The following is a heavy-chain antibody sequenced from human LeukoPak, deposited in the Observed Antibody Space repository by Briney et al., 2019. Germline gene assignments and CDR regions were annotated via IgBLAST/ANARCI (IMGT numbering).Heavy chain of an antibody. Sequence: GGSLRLSCAASGFTFSSYNMNWVRQAPGKGLEWVAVISYDGSNKYYADSVKGRFTISRDNSKNTLYLQMNSLRAEDTAVYYCAREPGSGGFLDYWGQGTLVTVSS. V-gene: IGHV3-30-3*01. CDR3: AREPGSGGFLDY. CDR2: ISYDGSNK. D-gene: IGHD2-15*01. CDR1: GFTFSSYN. J-gene: IGHJ4*02.